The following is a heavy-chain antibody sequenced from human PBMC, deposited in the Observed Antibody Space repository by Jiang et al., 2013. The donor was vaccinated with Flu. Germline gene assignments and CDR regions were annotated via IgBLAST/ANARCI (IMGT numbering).Heavy chain of an antibody. CDR1: GYTFTSYY. CDR3: ARQGGCTGGSCYPDH. J-gene: IGHJ4*02. CDR2: INPSGGST. Sequence: SGAEVKKPGASVKVSCTASGYTFTSYYMNWVRQAPGQGLEWMGIINPSGGSTSYAQKFQGRLTMTRDTSTSTVYMELSGLRSEDTAVYYCARQGGCTGGSCYPDHWGQGTRVTVSS. V-gene: IGHV1-46*01. D-gene: IGHD2-15*01.